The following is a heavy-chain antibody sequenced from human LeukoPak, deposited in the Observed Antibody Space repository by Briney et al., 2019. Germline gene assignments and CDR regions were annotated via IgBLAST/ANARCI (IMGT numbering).Heavy chain of an antibody. CDR3: ARGPYSSGENWFDP. J-gene: IGHJ5*02. V-gene: IGHV4-34*01. CDR2: INHSGGT. Sequence: SETLSLTCAVYGGSFSGYYWSWIRQPPGKGLEWIGEINHSGGTNYNPSLKSRVTISVDTSKNQFSLKLSSVTAADTAVYYCARGPYSSGENWFDPWGQGTLVTVSS. CDR1: GGSFSGYY. D-gene: IGHD6-19*01.